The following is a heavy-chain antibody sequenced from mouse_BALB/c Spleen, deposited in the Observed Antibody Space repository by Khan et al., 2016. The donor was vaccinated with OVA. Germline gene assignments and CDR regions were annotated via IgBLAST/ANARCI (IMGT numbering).Heavy chain of an antibody. CDR2: INPYNGGT. J-gene: IGHJ2*01. CDR3: AGGNWHADYFDY. V-gene: IGHV1S136*01. Sequence: VQLKQSGPELVKPGASVKMSCKASGYTFTNYVLHWVKQKPGQGLEWIGYINPYNGGTKYSEKFKGKATLASDKSSITAYMELSSLTSEDSAVYYGAGGNWHADYFDYWGQGTTVTLSA. CDR1: GYTFTNYV. D-gene: IGHD4-1*01.